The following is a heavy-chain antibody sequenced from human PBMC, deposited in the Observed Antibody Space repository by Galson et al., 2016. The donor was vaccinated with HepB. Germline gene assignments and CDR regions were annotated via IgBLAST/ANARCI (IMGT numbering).Heavy chain of an antibody. CDR2: IDPSDSYT. D-gene: IGHD2-15*01. V-gene: IGHV5-10-1*01. CDR3: ARRSGVAATDYYYYYMDV. CDR1: GCSFTNYW. Sequence: QSGAEVKKPGESLRISCKGSGCSFTNYWITWVRQMPGKGLEWMGTIDPSDSYTNYSPSFQGHVTISADKSISTAYLQWSSLKASDTAMYYCARRSGVAATDYYYYYMDVWGKGTTVTVSS. J-gene: IGHJ6*03.